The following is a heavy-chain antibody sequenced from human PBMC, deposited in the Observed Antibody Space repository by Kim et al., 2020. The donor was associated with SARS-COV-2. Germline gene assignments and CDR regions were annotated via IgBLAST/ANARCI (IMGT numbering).Heavy chain of an antibody. J-gene: IGHJ4*02. D-gene: IGHD4-17*01. Sequence: SETLSLTCTVSGGSISSYYWSWIRQPPGKGLEWIGYIYYSGSTNYNPSLKSRVTISVDTSKNQFSLKLSSVTAADTAVYYCARGLSGDLFDYWGQGTLVT. CDR1: GGSISSYY. CDR3: ARGLSGDLFDY. V-gene: IGHV4-59*01. CDR2: IYYSGST.